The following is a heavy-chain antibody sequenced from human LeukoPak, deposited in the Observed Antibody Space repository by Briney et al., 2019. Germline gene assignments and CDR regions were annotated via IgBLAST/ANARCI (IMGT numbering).Heavy chain of an antibody. V-gene: IGHV4-59*08. D-gene: IGHD1-26*01. CDR1: GGSISSNY. CDR2: VYYSGST. Sequence: PSETLSLTCTVSGGSISSNYWSWIRQPPGKGLEWIGYVYYSGSTNYNSSLKSRVTISVDTSKNQFSLELSSVTAADTAVYYCARQGGATSYFDYWGQGTLVTVSS. J-gene: IGHJ4*02. CDR3: ARQGGATSYFDY.